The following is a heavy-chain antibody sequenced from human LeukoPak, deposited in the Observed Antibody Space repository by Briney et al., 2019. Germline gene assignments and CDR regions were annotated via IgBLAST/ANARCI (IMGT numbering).Heavy chain of an antibody. CDR2: IKSKTDGGTT. J-gene: IGHJ6*02. V-gene: IGHV3-15*01. D-gene: IGHD1-1*01. Sequence: PGGSLRLSCAASGFTFSNAWMSWVRQAPGKGLEWVGRIKSKTDGGTTDYAAPVKGRFTISRDDSKNTPCLQMNSLKTEDTAVYYCTTLRAGSRYYYGMDVWGQGTTVTVSS. CDR3: TTLRAGSRYYYGMDV. CDR1: GFTFSNAW.